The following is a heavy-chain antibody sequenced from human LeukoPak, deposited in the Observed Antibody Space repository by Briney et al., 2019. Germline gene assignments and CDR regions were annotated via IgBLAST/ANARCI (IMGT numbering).Heavy chain of an antibody. J-gene: IGHJ4*02. CDR3: ARGAAAGDY. Sequence: PGGSLRLSCAVSGFTFSSYSMNWVRQAPGKGLECVSSISSSGSHIGYADSVKGRFTISRDNAKNLLYLQMNSLRAEDTAVYYCARGAAAGDYWGQGTLVTVSS. D-gene: IGHD6-13*01. V-gene: IGHV3-21*01. CDR1: GFTFSSYS. CDR2: ISSSGSHI.